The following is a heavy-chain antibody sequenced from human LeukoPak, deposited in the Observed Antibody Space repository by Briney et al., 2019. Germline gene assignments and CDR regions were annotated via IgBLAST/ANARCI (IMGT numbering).Heavy chain of an antibody. V-gene: IGHV3-21*01. Sequence: GGSLRLSCAASGFTFSSYSMNWVRQAPGKGLEWVSSISSSSSYIYYADSVKGRFTISRDNAKNSLYLQMNSLRAEDTAVYYCARGPPYCSNTSCPRDYWGQGTLVTVSS. CDR2: ISSSSSYI. D-gene: IGHD2-2*01. CDR1: GFTFSSYS. CDR3: ARGPPYCSNTSCPRDY. J-gene: IGHJ4*02.